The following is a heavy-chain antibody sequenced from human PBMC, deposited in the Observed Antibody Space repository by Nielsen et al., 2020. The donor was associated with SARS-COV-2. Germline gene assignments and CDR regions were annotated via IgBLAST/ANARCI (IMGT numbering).Heavy chain of an antibody. J-gene: IGHJ4*02. CDR2: IRGKDYGGTA. V-gene: IGHV3-49*04. CDR3: TRLAD. Sequence: GGSLRLSCTASGFTFGDYAMSWVRQAPGKGLEWVGFIRGKDYGGTAEYAASVEGRFTISRDDSKSIVYLQMDSLKTEDTALYYCTRLADWGQGTLVTVSS. CDR1: GFTFGDYA.